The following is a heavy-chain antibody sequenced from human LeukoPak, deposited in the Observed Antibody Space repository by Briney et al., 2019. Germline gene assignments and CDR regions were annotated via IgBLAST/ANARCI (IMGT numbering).Heavy chain of an antibody. CDR2: INHSGST. J-gene: IGHJ6*02. CDR3: ARVLVPGIAVAGTRINYYYGMDV. D-gene: IGHD6-19*01. Sequence: SETLSLTCAVYGGSFSGYYWNWIRQPPGKGLEWIGEINHSGSTNYNPSLKSRVTISVDTSKNQFSLKLSSVTAADTAVYYCARVLVPGIAVAGTRINYYYGMDVWGQGTTVTVSS. V-gene: IGHV4-34*01. CDR1: GGSFSGYY.